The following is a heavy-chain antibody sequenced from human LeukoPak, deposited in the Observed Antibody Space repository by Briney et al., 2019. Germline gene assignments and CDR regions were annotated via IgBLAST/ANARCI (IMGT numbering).Heavy chain of an antibody. CDR1: GGSITSSSFY. CDR3: ARQGAGYNWFDP. J-gene: IGHJ5*02. V-gene: IGHV4-39*01. Sequence: PSETLSLTCTVSGGSITSSSFYWGWIRQPPGKGLEWIGSIYYDGSTYYNPSLKSRVTISVDTSKTQFSLKLSSVTAADTAVYYCARQGAGYNWFDPWGQGNLVTVSS. CDR2: IYYDGST.